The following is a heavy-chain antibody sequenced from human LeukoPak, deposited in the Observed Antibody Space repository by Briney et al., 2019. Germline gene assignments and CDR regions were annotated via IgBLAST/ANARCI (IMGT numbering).Heavy chain of an antibody. CDR2: ISYDGSNK. CDR1: GFTFSSYG. CDR3: ARDPIGVTHYFDY. D-gene: IGHD3-10*01. Sequence: PGRSLRLSCAASGFTFSSYGMHWVRQAPGKGLEWVAVISYDGSNKYYADSVKGRFTISRDNSKNTLYLQMNSLRAEDTAGYYCARDPIGVTHYFDYWGQGTLVTVSS. V-gene: IGHV3-30*03. J-gene: IGHJ4*02.